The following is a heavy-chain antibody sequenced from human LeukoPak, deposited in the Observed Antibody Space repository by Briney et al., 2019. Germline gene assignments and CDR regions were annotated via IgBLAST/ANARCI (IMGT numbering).Heavy chain of an antibody. J-gene: IGHJ4*02. CDR1: GFTFSSYA. V-gene: IGHV3-23*01. Sequence: GGSLRLFCAASGFTFSSYAMSWVRQAPGKGLEWVSGTSTNGGSTSYADSVKGRFTISRDNPRNTLYMQMNSLRAEDTAVYYCSVMHRYYDGSGYWVQWGQGTLVTVSS. D-gene: IGHD3-22*01. CDR2: TSTNGGST. CDR3: SVMHRYYDGSGYWVQ.